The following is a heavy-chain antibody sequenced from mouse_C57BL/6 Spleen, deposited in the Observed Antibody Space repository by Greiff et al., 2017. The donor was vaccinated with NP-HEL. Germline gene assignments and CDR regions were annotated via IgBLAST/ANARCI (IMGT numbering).Heavy chain of an antibody. CDR3: ASSYGSSSMDY. D-gene: IGHD1-1*01. CDR2: INPYNGGT. V-gene: IGHV1-19*01. CDR1: GYTFTDSY. Sequence: SGPVLVKPGASVKMSCKASGYTFTDSYMNWVKQSHGKSLEWIGVINPYNGGTSYNQKFKGKATLTVDKSSSTAYMELNSLTSEDSAVYYCASSYGSSSMDYWGQGTSVTVSS. J-gene: IGHJ4*01.